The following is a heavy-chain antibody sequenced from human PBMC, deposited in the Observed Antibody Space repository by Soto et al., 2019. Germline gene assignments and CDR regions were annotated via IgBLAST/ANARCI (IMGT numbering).Heavy chain of an antibody. D-gene: IGHD2-2*01. V-gene: IGHV3-23*01. Sequence: EVQLLESGGGLVQPGGSLRLSCGASGFTFSDNAMTWVRQAPGKGLEWVSSISDDGDSTYYADSVKGRFTISRDNSKNTLFLQMSSLGAEDTAVYYFAKSLSTAVNYGLDVWGQGTSVTVSS. CDR1: GFTFSDNA. CDR3: AKSLSTAVNYGLDV. CDR2: ISDDGDST. J-gene: IGHJ6*02.